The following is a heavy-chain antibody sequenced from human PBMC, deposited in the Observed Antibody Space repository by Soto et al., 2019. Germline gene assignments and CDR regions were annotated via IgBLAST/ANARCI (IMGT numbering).Heavy chain of an antibody. V-gene: IGHV3-21*01. Sequence: EVQLVESGGGLVKPGGSLRLSCAASGFTFSSYSMNWVRQAPGKGLEWVSSISSSSSYIYYADSVKGRFTISRDNAKNSLYLQMNRLRADDTAVYYCARDLGYYDSSGRRSAFDIWGQGTMVTVSS. J-gene: IGHJ3*02. D-gene: IGHD3-22*01. CDR1: GFTFSSYS. CDR2: ISSSSSYI. CDR3: ARDLGYYDSSGRRSAFDI.